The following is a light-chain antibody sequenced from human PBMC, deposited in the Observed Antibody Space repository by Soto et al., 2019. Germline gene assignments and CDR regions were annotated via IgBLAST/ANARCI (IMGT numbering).Light chain of an antibody. J-gene: IGLJ2*01. V-gene: IGLV1-47*01. Sequence: QSVLTQPPSASGTPGQRVTISCSGSSSNIGSNYVYWYQQLPGTAPTLLIYRNNQRPSGFPDRFSGSKSGTSASLAISVLRSEDEADYYCAVWDDSLIVVFGGGTKLTVL. CDR2: RNN. CDR3: AVWDDSLIVV. CDR1: SSNIGSNY.